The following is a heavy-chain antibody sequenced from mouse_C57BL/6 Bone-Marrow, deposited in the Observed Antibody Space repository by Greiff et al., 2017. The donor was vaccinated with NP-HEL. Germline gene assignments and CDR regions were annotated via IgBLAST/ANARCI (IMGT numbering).Heavy chain of an antibody. J-gene: IGHJ3*01. D-gene: IGHD2-4*01. CDR2: IYPRSGNT. CDR3: AIYYDYSWFAY. CDR1: GYTFTSYG. V-gene: IGHV1-81*01. Sequence: QVQLQQSGAVLARPGASVKLSCKASGYTFTSYGISWVKQRTGQGLEWIGEIYPRSGNTYYNEKFKGKATLTADKSSSTAYMELRSLTSEDSAVYFCAIYYDYSWFAYWGQGTLVTVSA.